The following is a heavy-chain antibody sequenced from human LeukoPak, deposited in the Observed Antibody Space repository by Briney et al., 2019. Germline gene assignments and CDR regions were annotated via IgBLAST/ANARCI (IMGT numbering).Heavy chain of an antibody. CDR2: IYYSGST. CDR1: GDTISTSSYY. V-gene: IGHV4-39*01. J-gene: IGHJ4*02. Sequence: SETLSLTCTVSGDTISTSSYYWGWIRQPPGKGLEWLGSIYYSGSTYYNPSLKSRVTISVDTSKNQFSLNLYSVTAADTAVFYCARSYYYDYRQIDYWGQGTLVTVSS. D-gene: IGHD3-22*01. CDR3: ARSYYYDYRQIDY.